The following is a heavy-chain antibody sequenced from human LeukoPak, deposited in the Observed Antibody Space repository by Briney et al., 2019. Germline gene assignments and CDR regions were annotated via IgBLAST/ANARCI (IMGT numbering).Heavy chain of an antibody. CDR2: INHSGST. V-gene: IGHV4-34*01. CDR1: GGSFSGYY. CDR3: ARDQRYSYGDYYFDY. Sequence: SETLSLTCAVYGGSFSGYYWSWIRQPPGKGLEWIGEINHSGSTNYNPSLKSRVTISVDTSKNQFSLKLSSVTAADTAVYYCARDQRYSYGDYYFDYWGQGTLVTVSS. D-gene: IGHD5-18*01. J-gene: IGHJ4*02.